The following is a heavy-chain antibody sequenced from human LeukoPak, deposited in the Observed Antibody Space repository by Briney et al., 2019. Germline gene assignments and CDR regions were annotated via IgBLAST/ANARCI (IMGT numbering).Heavy chain of an antibody. CDR2: INHSGST. Sequence: SETLSLTCAVYGGSFSGYYWSWIRQPPGKGLEWIGEINHSGSTNYNPSLKSRVTISVDTSKNQFSLKLSSVTAADTAVYYCARAASGLRSLEWSASYGMDVWGQGTTVTVSS. CDR3: ARAASGLRSLEWSASYGMDV. V-gene: IGHV4-34*01. D-gene: IGHD3-3*01. CDR1: GGSFSGYY. J-gene: IGHJ6*02.